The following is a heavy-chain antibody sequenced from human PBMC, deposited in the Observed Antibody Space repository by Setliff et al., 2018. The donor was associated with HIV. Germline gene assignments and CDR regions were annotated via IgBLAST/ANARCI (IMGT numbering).Heavy chain of an antibody. V-gene: IGHV4-38-2*01. CDR2: FYHSTT. J-gene: IGHJ6*03. Sequence: SETLSLTCGVSGYSISSGYYWGWIRQPPGTGLEWIGSFYHSTTYYNPSLKSRVTISVDTSKNQFSLKLSSVTAADTAVYYCARHRDSSGWYGDYYYYMDVWGKGTTVTVSS. D-gene: IGHD6-19*01. CDR1: GYSISSGYY. CDR3: ARHRDSSGWYGDYYYYMDV.